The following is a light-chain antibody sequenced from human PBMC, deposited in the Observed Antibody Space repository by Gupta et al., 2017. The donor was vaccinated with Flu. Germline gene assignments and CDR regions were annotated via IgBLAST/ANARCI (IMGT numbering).Light chain of an antibody. CDR3: QVWDSSSYPAV. V-gene: IGLV3-21*02. Sequence: GRSNLGSKNVHCDRHTPGQAPVLVLYDANARPSGIPERFSGSNSVNPATLTISGVEAGDEADYSCQVWDSSSYPAVFGTGTKVTVL. CDR1: NLGSKN. J-gene: IGLJ1*01. CDR2: DAN.